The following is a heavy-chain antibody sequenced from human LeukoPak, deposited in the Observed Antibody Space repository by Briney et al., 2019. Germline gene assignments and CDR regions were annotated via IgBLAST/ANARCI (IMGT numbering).Heavy chain of an antibody. Sequence: GRSLRLSCVASGFTFDDYAMHWVRQAPGKGLEWVSGISWNSGSIGYADSVKGRFTISRDNAKNSLYLQMNSLRAEDTALYYCAKDIGYYYYYGMDVWGQGTTVTVSS. CDR1: GFTFDDYA. CDR2: ISWNSGSI. J-gene: IGHJ6*02. V-gene: IGHV3-9*01. CDR3: AKDIGYYYYYGMDV.